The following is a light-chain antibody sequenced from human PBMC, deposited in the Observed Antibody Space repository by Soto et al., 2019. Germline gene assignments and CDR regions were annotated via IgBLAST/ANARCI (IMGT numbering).Light chain of an antibody. V-gene: IGKV1-39*01. J-gene: IGKJ2*01. CDR3: KQSYSTPPT. CDR1: QSISSY. Sequence: DIQMTQSPSSLSASVGDRVTITCRASQSISSYLNWYQQKPGKAPKLLIYTASSLQSGVPSRFSGCESGTDFTLTISSLQPEDFATYYCKQSYSTPPTFGQGTKLEIK. CDR2: TAS.